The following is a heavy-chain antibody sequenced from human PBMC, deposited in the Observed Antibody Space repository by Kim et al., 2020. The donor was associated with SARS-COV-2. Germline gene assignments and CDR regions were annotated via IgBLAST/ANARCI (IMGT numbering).Heavy chain of an antibody. CDR2: ISGSGGST. D-gene: IGHD2-15*01. V-gene: IGHV3-23*01. Sequence: GLSLRLSCAASGFTFSSYAMSWVRQAPGKGLEWVSAISGSGGSTYYADSVKGRFTISRDNSKNTLYLQMNSLRAEDTAVYYCAKDALRYCSGGSCYSGDYWGQGTLVTVSS. CDR3: AKDALRYCSGGSCYSGDY. J-gene: IGHJ4*02. CDR1: GFTFSSYA.